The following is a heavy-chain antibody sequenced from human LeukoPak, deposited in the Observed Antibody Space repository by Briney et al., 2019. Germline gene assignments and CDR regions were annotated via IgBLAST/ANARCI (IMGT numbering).Heavy chain of an antibody. CDR3: TKAGDHYYYYMDV. Sequence: GGSLRLSCAASGFTFSDYHMSWIRQAPGKGLEWVSYISGSSTIYYTDSVKGRFTVSRDNAKNSLYLQMNSLRAEDTAVYYCTKAGDHYYYYMDVWGKGTTVTVSS. CDR1: GFTFSDYH. V-gene: IGHV3-69-1*01. J-gene: IGHJ6*03. D-gene: IGHD3-16*01. CDR2: ISGSSTI.